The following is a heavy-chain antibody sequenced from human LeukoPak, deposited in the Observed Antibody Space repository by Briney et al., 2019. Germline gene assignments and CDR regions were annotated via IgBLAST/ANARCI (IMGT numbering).Heavy chain of an antibody. V-gene: IGHV4-34*01. Sequence: SETLSLTCAVYGGSFSGYYWSWIRQPPGKGLEWIGEINHSGSTNYNPSLKSRVTISVDTSKNQFSLKLNSVTAADTAVHYCAVYHYGSGSYHNHPNFDYWGQGTLVTVSS. CDR1: GGSFSGYY. D-gene: IGHD3-10*01. J-gene: IGHJ4*02. CDR2: INHSGST. CDR3: AVYHYGSGSYHNHPNFDY.